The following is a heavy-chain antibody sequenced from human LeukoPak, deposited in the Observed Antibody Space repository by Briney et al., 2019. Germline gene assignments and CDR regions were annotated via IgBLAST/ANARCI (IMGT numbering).Heavy chain of an antibody. CDR3: ARSDGSYGYNYFDY. CDR2: IWYDGSNK. D-gene: IGHD5-18*01. J-gene: IGHJ4*02. CDR1: GFTFSSYG. V-gene: IGHV3-33*01. Sequence: GGSLRLSCAASGFTFSSYGMHWVRQAPGKGLEWVAVIWYDGSNKYYADSVKGRFTISRDNSKNTLYLQMNSLRAEDTAVYYCARSDGSYGYNYFDYWGQGTLVTVSS.